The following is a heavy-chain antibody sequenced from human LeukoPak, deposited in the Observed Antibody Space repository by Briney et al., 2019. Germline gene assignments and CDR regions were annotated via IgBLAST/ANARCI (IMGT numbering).Heavy chain of an antibody. Sequence: SQTLSLTCAISEDSVSSNSAAWNWIRQSPSRGLEWLGRTYYRSKWYNDYAVSVKSRITINPDTSKNQFSLQLNSVTPEDTAVYYCARDRHQLPWYYYGMDVWGQGTTVTVSS. V-gene: IGHV6-1*01. CDR1: EDSVSSNSAA. CDR2: TYYRSKWYN. CDR3: ARDRHQLPWYYYGMDV. J-gene: IGHJ6*02. D-gene: IGHD2-2*01.